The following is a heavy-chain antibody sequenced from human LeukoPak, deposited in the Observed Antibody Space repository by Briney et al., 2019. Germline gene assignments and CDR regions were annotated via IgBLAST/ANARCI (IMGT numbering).Heavy chain of an antibody. CDR3: ASVSYYPDY. D-gene: IGHD3-10*01. J-gene: IGHJ4*02. CDR2: ISSSGNTI. Sequence: GGSLRLSCAASGFTFSNYAMSWVRQAPGKGLEWVSYISSSGNTIYYADSVEGRFTISRDNAKNSLYLQMNSLRAEDTAVYYCASVSYYPDYWGQGTLVTVSS. CDR1: GFTFSNYA. V-gene: IGHV3-11*04.